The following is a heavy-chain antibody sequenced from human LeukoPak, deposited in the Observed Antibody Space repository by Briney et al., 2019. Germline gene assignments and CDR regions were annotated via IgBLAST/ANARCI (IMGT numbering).Heavy chain of an antibody. CDR2: IYYSGST. D-gene: IGHD1-7*01. V-gene: IGHV4-39*07. J-gene: IGHJ4*02. CDR3: ARVFWNYYFDY. CDR1: GGSISSSSYY. Sequence: QSSETLSLTCTVSGGSISSSSYYWGWIRQPPGKGLEWIGSIYYSGSTSYNPSLKSRVTISVDTSKNQFSLKLSSVTAADTAIYYCARVFWNYYFDYWGQGTLVTVSS.